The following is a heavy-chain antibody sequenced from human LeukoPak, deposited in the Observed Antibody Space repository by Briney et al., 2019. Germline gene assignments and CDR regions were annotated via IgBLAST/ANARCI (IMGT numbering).Heavy chain of an antibody. D-gene: IGHD3-3*01. J-gene: IGHJ4*02. Sequence: SETLFLTCTVSRGSISSRSDYWWAWIRQPPGKGLEWIGSVYYNGNTYYNWSLKSRLTISVDTSKDQFSLNLASVTAADTAVYHCARQRASGTWAFDYWGQGTLLTVSS. V-gene: IGHV4-39*01. CDR1: RGSISSRSDY. CDR2: VYYNGNT. CDR3: ARQRASGTWAFDY.